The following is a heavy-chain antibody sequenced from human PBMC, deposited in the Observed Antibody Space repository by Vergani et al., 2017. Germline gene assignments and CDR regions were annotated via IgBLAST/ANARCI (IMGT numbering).Heavy chain of an antibody. V-gene: IGHV4-61*02. CDR1: GGSISSGSYY. CDR3: ARAVGEGLGPSALDY. CDR2: IYTSGST. D-gene: IGHD6-19*01. J-gene: IGHJ4*02. Sequence: QVQLQESGPGLVKPSQTLSLTCTVSGGSISSGSYYWSWIRQPAGKGLEWIGRIYTSGSTNYNPSLKIRVTISVDTSKNQFSLKLSSVTAADTAVYSCARAVGEGLGPSALDYWGQGTLVTVSS.